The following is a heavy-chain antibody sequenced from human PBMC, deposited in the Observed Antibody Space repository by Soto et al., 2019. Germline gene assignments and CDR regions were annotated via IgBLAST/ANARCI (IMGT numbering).Heavy chain of an antibody. V-gene: IGHV3-21*04. J-gene: IGHJ6*02. CDR2: ISSSTTYI. D-gene: IGHD3-3*01. Sequence: GGSLRLSCAASGFTFSYYSMTWVRQSPGRGLEWVSSISSSTTYISCADSVRGRFTISRDNAKNSLYLQMNSLRAEDTAVYYCARDQNNYDFWSGYYGSDGMDVWGQGTTVTISS. CDR3: ARDQNNYDFWSGYYGSDGMDV. CDR1: GFTFSYYS.